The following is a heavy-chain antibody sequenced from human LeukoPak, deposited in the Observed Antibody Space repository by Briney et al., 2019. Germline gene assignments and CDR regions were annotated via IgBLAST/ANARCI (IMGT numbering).Heavy chain of an antibody. V-gene: IGHV1-2*04. J-gene: IGHJ4*02. CDR1: GYTFTGYY. D-gene: IGHD3-22*01. CDR2: INPNSGGT. CDR3: ARGAYYYDSSGQDYFDY. Sequence: ASVKVSCKASGYTFTGYYMHWVRQAPGQGLEWMGWINPNSGGTNYAQKFQGWVTMTRDTSISTAYMELSRLRSDDTAVYCCARGAYYYDSSGQDYFDYWGQGTLVTVSS.